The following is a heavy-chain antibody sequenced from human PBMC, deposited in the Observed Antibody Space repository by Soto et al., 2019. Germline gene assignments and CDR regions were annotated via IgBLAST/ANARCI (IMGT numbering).Heavy chain of an antibody. D-gene: IGHD2-15*01. V-gene: IGHV3-30*18. Sequence: QVQLVESGGGVVQPGRSLRLSCAASGFTFSSYGIQWVRQAPGKGLEWVAVISYDGSNKYYADSVKGRFTISRDNSKNTLYLQMNSLRAEDTAVYYCAKGAYAVVAASHSDYWGQGTLVTVSS. CDR3: AKGAYAVVAASHSDY. CDR2: ISYDGSNK. J-gene: IGHJ4*02. CDR1: GFTFSSYG.